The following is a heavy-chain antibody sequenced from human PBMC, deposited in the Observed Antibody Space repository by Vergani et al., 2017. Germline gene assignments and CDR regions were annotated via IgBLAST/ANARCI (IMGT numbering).Heavy chain of an antibody. Sequence: QVQLQESGQGRVKPAQTLYLTCTVSGASMSSVGYYWTWIRQSAGKRLEWIGDIIGSGTANYNPSFQGRVSMSVATSKNQFSLTLSSVNATDTAVYYCARGSRAAGSSGPDSWGQGTRVTVSS. V-gene: IGHV4-61*02. CDR2: IIGSGTA. J-gene: IGHJ4*02. D-gene: IGHD6-13*01. CDR1: GASMSSVGYY. CDR3: ARGSRAAGSSGPDS.